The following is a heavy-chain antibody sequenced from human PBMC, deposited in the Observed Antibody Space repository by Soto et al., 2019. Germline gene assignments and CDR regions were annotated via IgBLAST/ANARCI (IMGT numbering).Heavy chain of an antibody. D-gene: IGHD3-22*01. CDR3: TTSENYYDSSYFDY. CDR1: GFTFNNAW. Sequence: GGSLRLSCVASGFTFNNAWMNWVRQAPGTGLEWVGRIKSKNDGGTTDYAALVKGRFTISRDDSKTTLYLQMNGLKTEDTAVYYCTTSENYYDSSYFDYWGQGTLVTVSS. V-gene: IGHV3-15*01. J-gene: IGHJ4*02. CDR2: IKSKNDGGTT.